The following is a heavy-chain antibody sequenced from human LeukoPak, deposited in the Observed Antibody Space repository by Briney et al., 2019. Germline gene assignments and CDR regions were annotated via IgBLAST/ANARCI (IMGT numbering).Heavy chain of an antibody. D-gene: IGHD6-19*01. CDR3: AKDVVAGDFYYYYGMDV. CDR2: ISYDGSNK. J-gene: IGHJ6*02. V-gene: IGHV3-30*18. Sequence: PGGSLRLSCAASGFTFGNYGMTWVRQAPGKGLEWVAVISYDGSNKYYADSVKGRFTISRDNSKNTLYLQMNSLRAEDTAVYYCAKDVVAGDFYYYYGMDVWGQGTTVTVSS. CDR1: GFTFGNYG.